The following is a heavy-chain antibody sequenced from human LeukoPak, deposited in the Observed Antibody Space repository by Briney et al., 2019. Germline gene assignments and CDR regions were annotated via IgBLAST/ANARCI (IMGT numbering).Heavy chain of an antibody. V-gene: IGHV4-39*01. CDR1: GGSITSSSYY. D-gene: IGHD3-22*01. J-gene: IGHJ4*02. Sequence: TTSETLSLTCTVPGGSITSSSYYWGWIRQPPGKGLEWFGDIYYSGTTYYNPSLKSPVTISVDTSMNQFSLKLSSVTATDTAVYYCARVAGTYYHDRSGHLYFDLWGQGIPVTVSS. CDR2: IYYSGTT. CDR3: ARVAGTYYHDRSGHLYFDL.